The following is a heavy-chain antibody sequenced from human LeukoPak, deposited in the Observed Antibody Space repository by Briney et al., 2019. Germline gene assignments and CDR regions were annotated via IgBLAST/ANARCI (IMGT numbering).Heavy chain of an antibody. J-gene: IGHJ4*02. D-gene: IGHD2-2*01. CDR1: GFTFSTYW. CDR3: VRDIGYYAKV. Sequence: GGSLRLSCAASGFTFSTYWMNWVRQAPGKGLVWVSRINSDGSSTNYADSVKGRFTISRDNAKNTLYLQMNSLRAEDTAVYYCVRDIGYYAKVWGQGTLVTVSS. CDR2: INSDGSST. V-gene: IGHV3-74*01.